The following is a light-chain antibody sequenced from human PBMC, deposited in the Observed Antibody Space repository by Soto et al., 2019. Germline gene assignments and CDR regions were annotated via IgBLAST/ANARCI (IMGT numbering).Light chain of an antibody. CDR3: QQCYSALT. J-gene: IGKJ4*01. V-gene: IGKV1-39*01. CDR2: SAS. CDR1: QTIGTY. Sequence: IQMTQSPSSLSASVGDRVTITCRARQTIGTYLNWYQQKPGKAPKLLIYSASSLQSGVPSRFSGSGSGTQFTLTINNLQTEDIATYFCQQCYSALTFGGGTKVE.